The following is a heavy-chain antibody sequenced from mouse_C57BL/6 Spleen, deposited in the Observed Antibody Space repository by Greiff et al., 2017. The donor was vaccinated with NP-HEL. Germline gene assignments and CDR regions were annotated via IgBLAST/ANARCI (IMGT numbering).Heavy chain of an antibody. V-gene: IGHV5-16*01. CDR3: ARDGFYDVYPLYAMDY. D-gene: IGHD2-3*01. CDR1: GFTFSDYY. CDR2: INYDGSST. J-gene: IGHJ4*01. Sequence: DVKLVESEGGLVQPGSSMKLSCTASGFTFSDYYMAWVRQVPEKGLEWVANINYDGSSTYYLDSLKSRFIISRDNAKNILYLQMSSLKSEDTATYYCARDGFYDVYPLYAMDYWGQGTSVTVSS.